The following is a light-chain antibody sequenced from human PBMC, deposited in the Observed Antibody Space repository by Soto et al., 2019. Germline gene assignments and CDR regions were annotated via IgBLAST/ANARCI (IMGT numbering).Light chain of an antibody. J-gene: IGKJ4*01. CDR1: QSVSGN. CDR3: QQYHNWPPGLT. CDR2: GAS. Sequence: EVVMTQSPATLSVSSGERVTLSCTAGQSVSGNLAWYQQKPGQAPRLLIHGASTRATDIPARFSGSGSGTEFTLTITSLQSEDFAVYYCQQYHNWPPGLTFGGGTKVDIK. V-gene: IGKV3-15*01.